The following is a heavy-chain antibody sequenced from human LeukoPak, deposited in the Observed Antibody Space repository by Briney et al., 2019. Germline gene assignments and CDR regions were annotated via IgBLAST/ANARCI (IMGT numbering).Heavy chain of an antibody. CDR3: ARIYGNSTIADAFDI. Sequence: PGRSLRLSCAASGFTFSSYAMHWVRQAPGKGLEWVAVISYDGSNKYYADSVKGRFIISTDSSRKTVYLQMNSLRVDDTAMYYCARIYGNSTIADAFDIWGQGTMIIVSS. J-gene: IGHJ3*02. D-gene: IGHD2-21*01. V-gene: IGHV3-30*14. CDR1: GFTFSSYA. CDR2: ISYDGSNK.